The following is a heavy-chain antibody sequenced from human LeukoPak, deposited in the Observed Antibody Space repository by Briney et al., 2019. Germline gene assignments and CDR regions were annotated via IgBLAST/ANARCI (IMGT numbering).Heavy chain of an antibody. CDR3: AREGGTVVVGRFDY. Sequence: PGGSLRLSCAAPGINFRASGMHWVRRSPGMGRKWLSFIQTDGSDKRYAASVAGRFTLPRDDSKNTVYLHMNSLRPGDSALYYFAREGGTVVVGRFDYWGQGTLVPVSS. CDR2: IQTDGSDK. CDR1: GINFRASG. J-gene: IGHJ4*02. D-gene: IGHD2-2*01. V-gene: IGHV3-30*02.